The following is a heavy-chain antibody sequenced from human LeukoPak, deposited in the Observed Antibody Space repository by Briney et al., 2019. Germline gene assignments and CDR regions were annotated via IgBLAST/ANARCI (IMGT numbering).Heavy chain of an antibody. D-gene: IGHD3-10*01. CDR3: ARDTYYYGSGSYYDY. CDR1: GDSISTSNSY. J-gene: IGHJ4*02. CDR2: IYYSGNT. V-gene: IGHV4-39*02. Sequence: SETLSLTCTVSGDSISTSNSYWGWIRQPPGKGLEWIGSIYYSGNTYYNASLKSRVTISVDTSKNQFSLKLTSVNAADTAVYYCARDTYYYGSGSYYDYWGQGTLVTVSS.